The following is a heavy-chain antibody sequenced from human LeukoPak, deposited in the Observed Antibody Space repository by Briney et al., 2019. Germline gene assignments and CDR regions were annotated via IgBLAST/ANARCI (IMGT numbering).Heavy chain of an antibody. V-gene: IGHV1-8*01. CDR3: ARGKSGYFDY. J-gene: IGHJ4*02. CDR1: GYTFTGYD. CDR2: MNPNSDNK. Sequence: ASVKVSCKASGYTFTGYDIHWVRQATGQGLEWMGWMNPNSDNKGYAQKFQGRVTMTRNTSISTAYMELSRLRSEDTAVYYCARGKSGYFDYWGQGTLVTVSS. D-gene: IGHD3-3*01.